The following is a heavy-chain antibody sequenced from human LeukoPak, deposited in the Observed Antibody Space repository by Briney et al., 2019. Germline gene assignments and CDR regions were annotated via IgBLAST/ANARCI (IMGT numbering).Heavy chain of an antibody. CDR2: IYYSGST. J-gene: IGHJ4*02. CDR3: ARYSGYDGPDY. D-gene: IGHD5-12*01. CDR1: GGSISSRSYY. Sequence: SETLSLTCTVSGGSISSRSYYWGWIRQPPGKGLEWIGSIYYSGSTYYNPSLKSRVTISVDTSKNQFSLKLSSVTAADTAVYYCARYSGYDGPDYWGQGTLVTVSS. V-gene: IGHV4-39*07.